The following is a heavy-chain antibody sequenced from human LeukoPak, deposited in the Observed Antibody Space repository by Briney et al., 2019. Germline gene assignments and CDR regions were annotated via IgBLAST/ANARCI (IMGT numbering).Heavy chain of an antibody. CDR2: IWYDGSNK. V-gene: IGHV3-33*01. CDR3: ARVRGSYLGYYMDV. J-gene: IGHJ6*03. CDR1: GFTFISYG. D-gene: IGHD1-26*01. Sequence: GGSLRLSCAASGFTFISYGMHGVRQAPGKGLEWVAVIWYDGSNKYYADSVKGRFTISRDNSKNTLYLQMNSLRAEDTAVYYCARVRGSYLGYYMDVWGKGTTVTVSS.